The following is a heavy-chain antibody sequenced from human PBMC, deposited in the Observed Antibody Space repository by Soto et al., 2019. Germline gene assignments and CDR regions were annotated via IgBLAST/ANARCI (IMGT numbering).Heavy chain of an antibody. Sequence: EVQLLESGGGLVQPGGSLRLSCAASGFTFNNYVMTWVRQAPGKGLEWVSAISGGGDTTSYADSVKGRFTVSRDGSKNTLYLQMSSLSAEDTALYYCAKGRGGSGSLTPRVDFWGQGTLVTVSS. CDR1: GFTFNNYV. D-gene: IGHD3-10*01. CDR2: ISGGGDTT. V-gene: IGHV3-23*01. J-gene: IGHJ4*02. CDR3: AKGRGGSGSLTPRVDF.